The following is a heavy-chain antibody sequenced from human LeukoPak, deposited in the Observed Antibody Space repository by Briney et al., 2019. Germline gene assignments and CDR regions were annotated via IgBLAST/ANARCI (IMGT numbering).Heavy chain of an antibody. CDR2: IYSGGNT. J-gene: IGHJ1*01. CDR3: ARRPVAAEYFQL. Sequence: GGSLRLSCAASGFTIRSNYMSWVRQAPGKGLEWVSVIYSGGNTYYADSVKGRFTISRDLSTNTLYLQMNSLTTEDTAMYFCARRPVAAEYFQLWGQGTLVTVSS. D-gene: IGHD6-25*01. V-gene: IGHV3-53*05. CDR1: GFTIRSNY.